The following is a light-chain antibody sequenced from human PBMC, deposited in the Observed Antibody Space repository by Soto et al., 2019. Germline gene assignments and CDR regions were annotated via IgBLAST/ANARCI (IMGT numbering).Light chain of an antibody. CDR3: ATWDDSLNGV. Sequence: QSVLTQPPSASGTPGQRVTISCCESSSNIGSNAVTWYQQLPGTAPKLLIYSNNQRPSGVPDRFSGSKSGTSASLAISGLQSEDEADYYCATWDDSLNGVFGGGTKLTVL. CDR2: SNN. V-gene: IGLV1-44*01. J-gene: IGLJ3*02. CDR1: SSNIGSNA.